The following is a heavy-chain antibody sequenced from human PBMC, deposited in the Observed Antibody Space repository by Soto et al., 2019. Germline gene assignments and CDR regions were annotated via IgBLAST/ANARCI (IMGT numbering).Heavy chain of an antibody. J-gene: IGHJ6*02. V-gene: IGHV1-69*13. Sequence: SVKVSCKASGCTFSSYAISWVREAPGQGLEWMGGSIPIFGTANYAQKFQGRVTITADESTSTAYMELSSLRSEDTAVYYCARGQHQITIFGVVISVRGSPTYYYYGMDVWGQGTTVTVSS. CDR2: SIPIFGTA. D-gene: IGHD3-3*01. CDR3: ARGQHQITIFGVVISVRGSPTYYYYGMDV. CDR1: GCTFSSYA.